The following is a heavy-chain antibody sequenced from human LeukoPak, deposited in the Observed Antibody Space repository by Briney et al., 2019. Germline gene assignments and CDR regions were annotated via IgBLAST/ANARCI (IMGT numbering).Heavy chain of an antibody. V-gene: IGHV3-48*04. CDR1: GFTFSSYS. CDR2: ISSSSSTI. Sequence: GGSLRLSCAASGFTFSSYSMNWVRQAPGKGLEWVSYISSSSSTIYYADSVKGRFTISRDNAKNSLYLQMNSLRAEDTAVYYCAKGISGSYSPTWDYWGQGTLVTVSS. CDR3: AKGISGSYSPTWDY. D-gene: IGHD1-26*01. J-gene: IGHJ4*02.